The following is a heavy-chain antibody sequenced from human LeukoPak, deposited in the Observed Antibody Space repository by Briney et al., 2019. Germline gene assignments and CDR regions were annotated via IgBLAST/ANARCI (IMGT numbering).Heavy chain of an antibody. V-gene: IGHV1-18*01. Sequence: ASVKVSCKASGGTFSSYAISWVRQAPGQGLEWMGWISAYNGNTNYAQKLQGRVTMTTDTSTSTAYMELRSLRSDDTAVYYCARGGRTRITMVRGVQYPFDYWGQGTLVTVSS. CDR3: ARGGRTRITMVRGVQYPFDY. CDR1: GGTFSSYA. D-gene: IGHD3-10*01. J-gene: IGHJ4*02. CDR2: ISAYNGNT.